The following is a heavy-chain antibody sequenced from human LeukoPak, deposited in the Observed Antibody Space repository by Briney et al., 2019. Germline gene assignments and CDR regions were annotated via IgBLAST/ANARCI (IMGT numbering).Heavy chain of an antibody. CDR1: GFTFSNYN. CDR3: ARDPYSGNYGTYYYYYMDV. Sequence: GGSLRLSCADSGFTFSNYNMNWVRQAPGRAMEWVSSITSSGTYTFYADSVKGRFTISRDNAKNSLYLQMDSLGPEDTAVYYCARDPYSGNYGTYYYYYMDVWGKGTAVTISS. V-gene: IGHV3-21*01. J-gene: IGHJ6*03. CDR2: ITSSGTYT. D-gene: IGHD1-26*01.